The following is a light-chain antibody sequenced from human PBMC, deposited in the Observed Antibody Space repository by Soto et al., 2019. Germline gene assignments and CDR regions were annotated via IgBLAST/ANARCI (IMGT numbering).Light chain of an antibody. V-gene: IGKV3-20*01. CDR1: QSVSSTY. J-gene: IGKJ1*01. CDR3: QQYATSPRT. CDR2: ATS. Sequence: EIVXTQSPGTLSLSXGERGTLSCRASQSVSSTYLAWYQQKPVQAPRLLIYATSSRATGIPDRFSGSGSGTDFTLTISRLEPEDFAVYYCQQYATSPRTFGQGTKVDI.